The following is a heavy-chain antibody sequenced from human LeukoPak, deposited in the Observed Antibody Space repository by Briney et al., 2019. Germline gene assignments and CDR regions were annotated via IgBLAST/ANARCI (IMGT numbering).Heavy chain of an antibody. CDR1: GYTFTGYY. CDR3: AREQESNFWSGYPNWFDP. Sequence: GASVKVSCKASGYTFTGYYMHWVRQAPGQGLEWMGWINPNSGGTNYAQKSQGRVTMTRDTSISTAYMELSRLRSDDTAVYYCAREQESNFWSGYPNWFDPWGQGTLVTVSS. CDR2: INPNSGGT. D-gene: IGHD3-3*01. V-gene: IGHV1-2*02. J-gene: IGHJ5*02.